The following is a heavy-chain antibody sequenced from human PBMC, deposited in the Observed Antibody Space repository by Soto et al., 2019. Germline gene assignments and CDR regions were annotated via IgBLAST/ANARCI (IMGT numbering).Heavy chain of an antibody. V-gene: IGHV1-2*02. CDR2: INPNSGGT. Sequence: ASVKVSCKASGYTFTGDYMHWVRQAPGQGLEWMGWINPNSGGTNYAQKFQGRVTMTRDTSISTAYMELSRLRSDDTAVYYCARACSGGYAGFDPWGQGTLVTVSS. D-gene: IGHD1-26*01. J-gene: IGHJ5*02. CDR1: GYTFTGDY. CDR3: ARACSGGYAGFDP.